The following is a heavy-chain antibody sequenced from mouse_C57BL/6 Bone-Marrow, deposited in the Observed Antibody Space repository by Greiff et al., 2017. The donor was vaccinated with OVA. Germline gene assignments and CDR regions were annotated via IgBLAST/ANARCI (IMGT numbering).Heavy chain of an antibody. D-gene: IGHD1-1*01. CDR1: GFTFSSYA. V-gene: IGHV5-4*03. CDR3: ASGSSGLNS. J-gene: IGHJ2*01. CDR2: ISDGGSYT. Sequence: EVKLMESGGGLVKPGGSLKLSCAASGFTFSSYAMSWVRQTPEKRLEWVATISDGGSYTYYPDNVKGRFTISRDNAKNNLYLQMSHLKSEDTAMYYCASGSSGLNSWGQGTTLTVSS.